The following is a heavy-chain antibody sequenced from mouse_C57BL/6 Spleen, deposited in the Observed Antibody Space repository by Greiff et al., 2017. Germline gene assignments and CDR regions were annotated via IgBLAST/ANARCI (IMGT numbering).Heavy chain of an antibody. CDR1: GYTFTSYC. D-gene: IGHD4-1*01. Sequence: QVPLQQSGAELAKPGASVQLSCNASGYTFTSYCMHWVKQRPGQGLEWIGYINPSSGYTMYHQKFNDKATLTADNSSSTAYRQLSSLTYEDSAVYYCARSRTGTYAMDYWGQGTSGTGSS. J-gene: IGHJ4*01. V-gene: IGHV1-7*01. CDR2: INPSSGYT. CDR3: ARSRTGTYAMDY.